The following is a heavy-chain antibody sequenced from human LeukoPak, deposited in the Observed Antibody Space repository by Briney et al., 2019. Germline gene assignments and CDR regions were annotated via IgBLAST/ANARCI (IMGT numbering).Heavy chain of an antibody. V-gene: IGHV3-23*01. D-gene: IGHD2-2*01. CDR1: GFTVSSNY. J-gene: IGHJ5*02. CDR2: ISSGGGST. Sequence: GGSLRLSCAASGFTVSSNYMGWVRQAPGKGLEWVSTISSGGGSTYYADSVKGRFTISRDNSKNTLYLQMNSLRAEDTAVYYCAKALGVEVPAASRWFDPWGQGTLVTVSS. CDR3: AKALGVEVPAASRWFDP.